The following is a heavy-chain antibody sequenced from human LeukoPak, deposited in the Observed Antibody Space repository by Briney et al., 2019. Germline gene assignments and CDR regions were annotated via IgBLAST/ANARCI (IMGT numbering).Heavy chain of an antibody. CDR1: GGTFSSYA. V-gene: IGHV1-69*05. J-gene: IGHJ6*03. Sequence: ASVKVSCKASGGTFSSYAISWVRQAPGQGLEWMGGIIPIFGTANYAQKFQGRVTITTDESTSTAYMELSSLRSEDTAVYYCARVPQSYAVINYYYMDVWGKGTTVTVSS. CDR2: IIPIFGTA. CDR3: ARVPQSYAVINYYYMDV. D-gene: IGHD3-16*01.